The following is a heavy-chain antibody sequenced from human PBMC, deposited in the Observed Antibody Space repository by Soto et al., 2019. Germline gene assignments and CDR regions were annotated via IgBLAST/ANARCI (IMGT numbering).Heavy chain of an antibody. CDR1: GYTFTSYA. CDR3: ARPYDSCGYYYQYYFDY. D-gene: IGHD3-22*01. J-gene: IGHJ4*02. Sequence: ASVKVSCKASGYTFTSYAMHWVRQAPGQRLEWMGWINAGNGNTKYSQKFQGRVTITRDTSASTAYMELSSLRSEDTAVYYCARPYDSCGYYYQYYFDYWGQGTLVTVSS. V-gene: IGHV1-3*01. CDR2: INAGNGNT.